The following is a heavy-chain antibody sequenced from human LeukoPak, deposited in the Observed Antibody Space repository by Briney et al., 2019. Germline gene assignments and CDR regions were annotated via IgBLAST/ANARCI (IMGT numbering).Heavy chain of an antibody. D-gene: IGHD2-15*01. J-gene: IGHJ4*02. CDR1: GFTFSSYS. CDR2: ISSSSSYI. Sequence: GGSLRLSCAASGFTFSSYSMNWVRQAPGKGLEWVSFISSSSSYIYYADSVKGRFTISRDNAKNSLYLQMNSLRAEDTAVYYCARDRCSGGSCYLDYWGQGTLVTVSS. CDR3: ARDRCSGGSCYLDY. V-gene: IGHV3-21*01.